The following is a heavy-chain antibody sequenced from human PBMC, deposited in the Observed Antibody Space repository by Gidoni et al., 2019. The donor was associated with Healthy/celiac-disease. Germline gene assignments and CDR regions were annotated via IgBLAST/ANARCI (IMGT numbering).Heavy chain of an antibody. CDR2: INPNSGGT. V-gene: IGHV1-2*02. J-gene: IGHJ3*02. D-gene: IGHD1-1*01. Sequence: QVQLVQSGAEVKKPGASVKVACKASGYTFTGYYMNWVRQAPGQGLEWMGWINPNSGGTNDAQKFQGRVTRTRDTSISTAYMELSRLRSDDTAVYYCARASVRRAGFDIWGQGTMVTVSS. CDR1: GYTFTGYY. CDR3: ARASVRRAGFDI.